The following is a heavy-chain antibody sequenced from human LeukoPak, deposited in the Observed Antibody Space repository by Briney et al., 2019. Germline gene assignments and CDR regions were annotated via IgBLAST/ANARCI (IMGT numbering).Heavy chain of an antibody. CDR1: GGSFNSRSFF. Sequence: SETLSLTCTVSGGSFNSRSFFWGWIRQPPGKGLEWLGSIAYGGSTYYNPSLKSRVTISVDPSKNRFSLRLSSVTAADTAVYYCARRSTSQPPNYWGQGTLVTVSS. V-gene: IGHV4-39*01. CDR3: ARRSTSQPPNY. D-gene: IGHD6-13*01. J-gene: IGHJ4*02. CDR2: IAYGGST.